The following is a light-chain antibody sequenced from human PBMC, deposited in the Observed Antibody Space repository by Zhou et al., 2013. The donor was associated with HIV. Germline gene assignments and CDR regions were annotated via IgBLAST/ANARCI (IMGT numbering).Light chain of an antibody. CDR1: QSVTSSS. CDR3: QQRRNWPIT. Sequence: EIVLTQSPGTLSLSPGERATLSCRASQSVTSSSLAWYQQKPGQAPRLLIYAASRRAAGIPARFSGSGSGTDFTLTISSLEPEDFAIYYCQQRRNWPITFGQGTRLEIK. CDR2: AAS. V-gene: IGKV3-11*01. J-gene: IGKJ5*01.